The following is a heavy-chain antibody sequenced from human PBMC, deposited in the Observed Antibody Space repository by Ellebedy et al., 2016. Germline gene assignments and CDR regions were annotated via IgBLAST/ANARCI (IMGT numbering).Heavy chain of an antibody. Sequence: SETLSLTXTVSGGSINSYYWSWIRQPPGKGLEWIGYIYYSGSTNYNPSLKSRVTISVDTSKNQFSLKLSSVTPADTAVYYCARGGIPDDYWGQGTLVTVSS. V-gene: IGHV4-59*01. D-gene: IGHD1-14*01. CDR2: IYYSGST. CDR1: GGSINSYY. J-gene: IGHJ4*02. CDR3: ARGGIPDDY.